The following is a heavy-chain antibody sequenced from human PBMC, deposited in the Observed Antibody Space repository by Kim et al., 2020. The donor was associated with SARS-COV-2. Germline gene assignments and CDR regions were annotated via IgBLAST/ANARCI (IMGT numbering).Heavy chain of an antibody. J-gene: IGHJ4*02. V-gene: IGHV1-2*02. Sequence: NYAQKFQGRVTMTRDTSISTAYMELSRLRSDDTAVYYCARSGIAAAGDYWGQGTLVTVSS. CDR3: ARSGIAAAGDY. D-gene: IGHD6-13*01.